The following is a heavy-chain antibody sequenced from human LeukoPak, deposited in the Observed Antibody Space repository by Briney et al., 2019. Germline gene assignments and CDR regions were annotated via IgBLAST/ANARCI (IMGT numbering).Heavy chain of an antibody. D-gene: IGHD5-24*01. V-gene: IGHV4-59*01. J-gene: IGHJ4*02. CDR1: GGSISDYY. CDR3: ARGSRENGYNYDY. CDR2: IYYSGTT. Sequence: SETLSLTCTVSGGSISDYYWSWIRQPPGKGLEWIGYIYYSGTTNYNPSLKSRVTISVATSKNQFSLKLTSVTAADTAVYYCARGSRENGYNYDYWGQGTLVTVSS.